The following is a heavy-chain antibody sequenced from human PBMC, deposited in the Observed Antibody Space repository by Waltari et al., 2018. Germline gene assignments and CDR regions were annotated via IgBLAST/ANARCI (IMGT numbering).Heavy chain of an antibody. V-gene: IGHV3-30*18. CDR2: ISFDTSTK. CDR1: GFTFSNYG. CDR3: AKDSAFRYSLYANYYFEF. D-gene: IGHD5-12*01. J-gene: IGHJ4*02. Sequence: QVQLVESGGGVIQPGGSLSISCAASGFTFSNYGKHWVRQTPGKRVEWVAFISFDTSTKYYADSVKGRFTISSDRSKNTVYLQMNSLTTEDAAVYYCAKDSAFRYSLYANYYFEFWGQGTLVTVSS.